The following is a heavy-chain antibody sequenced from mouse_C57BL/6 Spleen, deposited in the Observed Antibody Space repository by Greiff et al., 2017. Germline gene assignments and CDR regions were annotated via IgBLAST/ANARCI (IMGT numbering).Heavy chain of an antibody. Sequence: VQLKESGPGLVKPSQSLSLTCSVTGYSITSGYYWNWIRQFPGNKLEWMGYISYDGSNNYNPSLKNRISITRDTSKNQFFLKLNSVTTEDTATYYCASIYYGNYDYWGQGTTLTVSS. CDR1: GYSITSGYY. D-gene: IGHD2-1*01. CDR2: ISYDGSN. CDR3: ASIYYGNYDY. V-gene: IGHV3-6*01. J-gene: IGHJ2*01.